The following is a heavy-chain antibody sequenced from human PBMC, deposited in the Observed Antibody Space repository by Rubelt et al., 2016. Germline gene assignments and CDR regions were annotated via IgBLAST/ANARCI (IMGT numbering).Heavy chain of an antibody. V-gene: IGHV4-34*01. CDR3: ARQQSWSYTDY. CDR1: GGSVSGYF. Sequence: QVQLQQWGAGLLKPSETLSLTCAVYGGSVSGYFWTWIRQAPGKGLEWIGEVNCGGDGKYNPSLKSRRTISMHTSNKQISLILRSVTAADTAVDYCARQQSWSYTDYCGQGTLVTVAS. CDR2: VNCGGDG. D-gene: IGHD2-15*01. J-gene: IGHJ4*02.